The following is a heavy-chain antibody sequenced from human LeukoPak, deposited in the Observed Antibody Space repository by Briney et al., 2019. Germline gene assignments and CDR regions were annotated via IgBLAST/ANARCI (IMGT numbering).Heavy chain of an antibody. D-gene: IGHD6-19*01. Sequence: SETLSLTCAVSGGSIYGSNWWSWVRQPPGKGLEWIGEVYQSGSTNYDPSLQSRVTISVDKSRNQISLTLTSATAADTAVYYCASHMVVAGTRGFDNWGQGTLVTVSS. CDR2: VYQSGST. V-gene: IGHV4-4*02. CDR3: ASHMVVAGTRGFDN. J-gene: IGHJ4*02. CDR1: GGSIYGSNW.